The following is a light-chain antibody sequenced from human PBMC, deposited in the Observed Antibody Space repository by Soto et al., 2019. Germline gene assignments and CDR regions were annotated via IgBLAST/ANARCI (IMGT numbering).Light chain of an antibody. V-gene: IGKV3D-15*02. CDR1: QSIGSD. CDR2: DAS. CDR3: QQYDNSPIT. Sequence: EIVMTQSPATVSVTPGERATLSCRASQSIGSDLAWYQQKPGQAPRLLIYDASNRATGIPARFSGTGSETDFTLTISRLEPEDFAVYYCQQYDNSPITFGQGTRLEI. J-gene: IGKJ5*01.